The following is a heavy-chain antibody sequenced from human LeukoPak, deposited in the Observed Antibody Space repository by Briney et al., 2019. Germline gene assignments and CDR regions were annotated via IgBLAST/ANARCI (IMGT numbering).Heavy chain of an antibody. D-gene: IGHD7-27*01. V-gene: IGHV3-23*01. CDR2: VSPPGGGT. J-gene: IGHJ4*02. CDR3: ARDLAWGAFDY. CDR1: GFTFSSYG. Sequence: QPGGSLRLSCAASGFTFSSYGMNWVRQAPGKGLEWLSGVSPPGGGTYYADSVKGRFTISRDDSKNTLSLQMNSLRVEDTAVYYCARDLAWGAFDYWGQGTLVTVSS.